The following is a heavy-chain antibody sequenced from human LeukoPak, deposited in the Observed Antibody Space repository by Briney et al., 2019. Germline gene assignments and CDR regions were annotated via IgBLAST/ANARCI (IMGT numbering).Heavy chain of an antibody. D-gene: IGHD3-3*01. CDR2: INSDGTNT. Sequence: AGSLSLSCAASGFTFSNYSMHWVRQAPGKGLVWVSRINSDGTNTNYADSVKGRFTISRDNAKDTLYLQMNSLRAEDTAVYYCARVNDFWSGYSLGWGQGTLVTVSS. CDR3: ARVNDFWSGYSLG. J-gene: IGHJ4*02. V-gene: IGHV3-74*01. CDR1: GFTFSNYS.